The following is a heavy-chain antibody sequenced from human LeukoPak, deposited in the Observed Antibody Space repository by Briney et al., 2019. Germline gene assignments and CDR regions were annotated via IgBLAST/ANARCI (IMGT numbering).Heavy chain of an antibody. CDR3: ARDFDSSTSCFAY. D-gene: IGHD2-2*01. CDR1: GGSISSYY. Sequence: PSETLSLTCTVSGGSISSYYWSWIRQPPGKGLEWIGYIYYSGSTNYNPSLKSRVTISVDTSKNQFSLKLSSVTAADTAVYYCARDFDSSTSCFAYWGQGTLVTVSS. V-gene: IGHV4-59*01. CDR2: IYYSGST. J-gene: IGHJ4*02.